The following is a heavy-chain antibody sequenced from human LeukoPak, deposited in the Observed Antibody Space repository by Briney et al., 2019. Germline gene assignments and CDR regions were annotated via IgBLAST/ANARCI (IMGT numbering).Heavy chain of an antibody. CDR1: GFTFSSYG. CDR3: AKDQWLPGLDY. CDR2: ISYDGSNK. D-gene: IGHD3-22*01. V-gene: IGHV3-30*18. Sequence: GGSLRLSCAASGFTFSSYGMHWVRQAPGKGLEWVAVISYDGSNKYYADSVKGRFTISRDNSKNTLYLQTNSLRAEDTAVYYCAKDQWLPGLDYWGQGTLVTVSS. J-gene: IGHJ4*02.